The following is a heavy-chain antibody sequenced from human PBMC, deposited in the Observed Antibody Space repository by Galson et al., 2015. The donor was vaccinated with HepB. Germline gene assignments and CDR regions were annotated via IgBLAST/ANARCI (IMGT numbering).Heavy chain of an antibody. V-gene: IGHV3-48*01. CDR1: GFTFSSYS. Sequence: SLRLSCAASGFTFSSYSMNWVRQAPGKGLEWVSYISSSSSTIYYADSVKGRFTIFRDNAKNSLYLQMNSLRAEDTAVYYCARDGLNDFWSGYHPKYYFDYWGQGTLVTVSS. CDR2: ISSSSSTI. CDR3: ARDGLNDFWSGYHPKYYFDY. J-gene: IGHJ4*02. D-gene: IGHD3-3*01.